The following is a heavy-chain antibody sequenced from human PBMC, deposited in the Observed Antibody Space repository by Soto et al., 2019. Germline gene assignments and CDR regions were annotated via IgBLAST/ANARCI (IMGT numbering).Heavy chain of an antibody. V-gene: IGHV3-7*01. J-gene: IGHJ4*02. Sequence: EVLLVESGGGLVQPGGSLRLSCVASGFTFSSYWMGWVRRAPGKGLEFVANIKQDGSDKHYVDSVKGRFTISRDNAENSLFLQMNSLRVDDTAGYYCGGASGWIFVYWGQGSLVTVSS. CDR3: GGASGWIFVY. D-gene: IGHD6-19*01. CDR1: GFTFSSYW. CDR2: IKQDGSDK.